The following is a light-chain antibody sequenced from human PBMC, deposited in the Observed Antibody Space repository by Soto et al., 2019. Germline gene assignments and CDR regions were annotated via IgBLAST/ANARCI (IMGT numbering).Light chain of an antibody. V-gene: IGKV1-5*03. J-gene: IGKJ1*01. CDR2: QAS. Sequence: DIQMTQSPSTLSASVGDRVTITCRASQSISSWLAWYQQKPGKAPRLLIYQASTLEGGVPPRFSGSGSGTEFTLPISSLQPDDFATYYCQQYNRNPWTFGQGTTVEIK. CDR1: QSISSW. CDR3: QQYNRNPWT.